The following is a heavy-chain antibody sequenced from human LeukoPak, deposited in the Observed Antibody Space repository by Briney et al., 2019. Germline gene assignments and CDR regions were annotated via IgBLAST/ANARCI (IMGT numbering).Heavy chain of an antibody. J-gene: IGHJ4*02. V-gene: IGHV3-30-3*01. CDR1: GFTFSSYA. CDR3: ARGRWLHIDY. CDR2: ISYDGSNK. D-gene: IGHD5-24*01. Sequence: PGGSLRLSCAASGFTFSSYAMHWVRKAPGKGLEWVAVISYDGSNKYYADSVKGRFTISRDNSKNTLYLQMNSLRAEDTAVYYCARGRWLHIDYWGQGTLVTVSS.